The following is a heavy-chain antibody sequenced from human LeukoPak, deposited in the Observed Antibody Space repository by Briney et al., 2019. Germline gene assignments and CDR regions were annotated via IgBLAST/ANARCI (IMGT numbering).Heavy chain of an antibody. J-gene: IGHJ6*03. D-gene: IGHD3-9*01. Sequence: SETLSLTCTVSGGSISSYYWSWIRQPAGKGLEWIGRIYTSGSTNYNPSLKSRVTMSVDTSKNQFSLKLSSVTAADTAVYYCARGIRGYDILTGYPAPYYYYYMDVWGKGTTVTISS. CDR3: ARGIRGYDILTGYPAPYYYYYMDV. CDR2: IYTSGST. V-gene: IGHV4-4*07. CDR1: GGSISSYY.